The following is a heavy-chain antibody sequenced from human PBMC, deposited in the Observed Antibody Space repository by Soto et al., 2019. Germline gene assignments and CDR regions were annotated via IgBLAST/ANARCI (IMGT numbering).Heavy chain of an antibody. CDR2: IYYSGST. CDR3: ARVYCSSTSCFYNWFDT. Sequence: PSETLSLTCTVSGGSISSGGYYWSWIRQHPGKGLEWIGYIYYSGSTYYNPSLKSRVTISVDTSKNQFSLKLSSVTAADTAVYYCARVYCSSTSCFYNWFDTWGQGTLVTVSS. CDR1: GGSISSGGYY. J-gene: IGHJ5*02. D-gene: IGHD2-2*01. V-gene: IGHV4-31*03.